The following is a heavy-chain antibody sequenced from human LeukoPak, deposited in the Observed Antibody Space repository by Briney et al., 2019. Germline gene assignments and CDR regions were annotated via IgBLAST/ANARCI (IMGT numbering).Heavy chain of an antibody. D-gene: IGHD1-26*01. CDR2: FDPEDGET. Sequence: ASVKVSCKVSGYTLTELSMHWVRQAPGKGLEWMVGFDPEDGETIYAQKFQRRVNMTEDTSTDTAYMELSSLRSEDTAVYYCATYGPLNSGSYQGYFDYWGQGTLVTVSS. CDR1: GYTLTELS. J-gene: IGHJ4*02. CDR3: ATYGPLNSGSYQGYFDY. V-gene: IGHV1-24*01.